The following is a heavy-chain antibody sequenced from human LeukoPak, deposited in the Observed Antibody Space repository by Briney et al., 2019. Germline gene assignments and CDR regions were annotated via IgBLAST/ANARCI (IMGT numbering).Heavy chain of an antibody. CDR3: AKGGDSYKVGNY. CDR2: IYYGEAN. Sequence: PSATLSLTCNVSGESITTCHYYWGWIGQPPGKGLEWIGSIYYGEANSSNPSLRRRATITIDPSSSHFSLRLTSVTAADTAVYYCAKGGDSYKVGNYWGQGTLVTVSS. CDR1: GESITTCHYY. J-gene: IGHJ4*02. D-gene: IGHD5-24*01. V-gene: IGHV4-39*07.